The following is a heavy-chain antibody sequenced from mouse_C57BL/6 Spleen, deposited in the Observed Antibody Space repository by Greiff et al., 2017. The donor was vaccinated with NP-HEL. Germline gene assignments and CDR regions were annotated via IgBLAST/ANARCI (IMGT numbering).Heavy chain of an antibody. J-gene: IGHJ2*01. CDR2: INPGSGGT. Sequence: VQLQQSGAELVRPGTSVKVSCKASGYAFTNYLIEWVKQRPGQGLEWIGVINPGSGGTNYNEKFKGKATLTADKSSSTAYMQLSSLTSEDSAVYFCARRDYGSSFYYFDYWGQGTTLTVSS. V-gene: IGHV1-54*01. D-gene: IGHD1-1*01. CDR1: GYAFTNYL. CDR3: ARRDYGSSFYYFDY.